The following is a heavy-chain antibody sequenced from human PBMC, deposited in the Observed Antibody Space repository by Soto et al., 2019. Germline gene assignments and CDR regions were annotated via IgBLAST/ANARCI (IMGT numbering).Heavy chain of an antibody. D-gene: IGHD3-9*01. J-gene: IGHJ4*02. CDR3: TRDLLDYDILTGYYPFDY. V-gene: IGHV3-49*04. CDR2: IRSKAYGGTT. CDR1: GFTFGDYA. Sequence: GGSLRLSCTASGFTFGDYAMSWVRQAPGKGLEWVGFIRSKAYGGTTEYAASVKGRFTISRDDSKSIAYLQMNSLKTEDTAVYYCTRDLLDYDILTGYYPFDYWGQGTLVTVSS.